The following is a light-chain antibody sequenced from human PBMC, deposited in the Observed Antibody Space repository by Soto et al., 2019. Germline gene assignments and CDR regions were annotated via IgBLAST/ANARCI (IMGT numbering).Light chain of an antibody. Sequence: QSVLTQPPSVSAAPGRRVTISCSGSSSNIGNTYVSWYQQLPGSAPKLLIYDNDRRPSGIPDRFSGSKSGTSRTLGITGLQTGDEADYYCGTWDSSLNAYVFGTGTKVTVL. CDR1: SSNIGNTY. CDR2: DND. V-gene: IGLV1-51*01. J-gene: IGLJ1*01. CDR3: GTWDSSLNAYV.